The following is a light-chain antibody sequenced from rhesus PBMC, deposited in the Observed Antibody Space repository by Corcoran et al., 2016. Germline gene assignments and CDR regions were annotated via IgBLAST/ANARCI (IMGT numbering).Light chain of an antibody. J-gene: IGKJ2*01. CDR1: QSLVHSDGKTY. CDR3: GQGTNVPYT. CDR2: QVS. V-gene: IGKV2S8*01. Sequence: DVVLTQSPLSLPVTPGQPASISCRSSQSLVHSDGKTYLKWLQQKPGQPPRRLIYQVSNRDPGVPDRFSGSGTSTDFTLDISRVEAEDVGVYYCGQGTNVPYTFGQGTKVEIK.